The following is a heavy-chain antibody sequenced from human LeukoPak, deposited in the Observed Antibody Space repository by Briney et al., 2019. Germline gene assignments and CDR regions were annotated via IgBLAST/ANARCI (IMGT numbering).Heavy chain of an antibody. D-gene: IGHD3-22*01. CDR2: INTNTGNT. CDR1: GYTFTIYA. Sequence: ASVKVSCKASGYTFTIYAMNWVRQAPGQGLEWLGWINTNTGNTTYAQGFTGRFVFSLDTPVSTAYLQISSLKAEDTAVYYCAREVSYYYDSSGYLGYWGQGTLVTVFS. CDR3: AREVSYYYDSSGYLGY. J-gene: IGHJ4*02. V-gene: IGHV7-4-1*02.